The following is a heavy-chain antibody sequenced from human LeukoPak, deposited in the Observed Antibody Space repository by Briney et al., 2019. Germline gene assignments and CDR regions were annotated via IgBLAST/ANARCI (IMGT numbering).Heavy chain of an antibody. CDR1: AFSLPYYW. D-gene: IGHD2-15*01. V-gene: IGHV5-51*01. J-gene: IGHJ4*02. Sequence: GESLKISCTVSAFSLPYYWIAWVRQMPGKGLWWMRIIYPVDSATRYNPSFQGQVIISSDKSISTAYLQWSSLKASDTAIYYCARGDRGDLGFCSGGSCHAPYYFDYWGQGTLVTVSS. CDR2: IYPVDSAT. CDR3: ARGDRGDLGFCSGGSCHAPYYFDY.